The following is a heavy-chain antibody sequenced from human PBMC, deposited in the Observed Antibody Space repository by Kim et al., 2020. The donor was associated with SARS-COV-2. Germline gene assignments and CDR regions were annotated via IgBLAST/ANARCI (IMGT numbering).Heavy chain of an antibody. CDR1: GFTFSSYG. CDR3: AKDRSVWGYSGYDHQGGYYFDY. J-gene: IGHJ4*02. V-gene: IGHV3-30*18. CDR2: ISYDGSNK. Sequence: GGSLRLSCAASGFTFSSYGMHWVRQAPGKGLEWVAVISYDGSNKYYADSVKGRFTISRDNSKNTLYLQMNSLRAEDTAVYYCAKDRSVWGYSGYDHQGGYYFDYWGQGTLVTVSS. D-gene: IGHD5-12*01.